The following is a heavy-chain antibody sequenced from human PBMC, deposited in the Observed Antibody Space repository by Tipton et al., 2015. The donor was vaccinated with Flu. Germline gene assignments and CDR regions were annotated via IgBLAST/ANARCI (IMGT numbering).Heavy chain of an antibody. CDR3: ARVPYYYDSSGYFFDY. Sequence: TLSLTCSVSGYSINSGYYWGWVRRPPGKGLEWIGTIYRSGSTYYNPSLKSRLTISVDTSKNQFSLKLSSVTAADTAVYYCARVPYYYDSSGYFFDYWGQGTLVTVSS. J-gene: IGHJ4*02. V-gene: IGHV4-38-2*02. CDR1: GYSINSGYY. CDR2: IYRSGST. D-gene: IGHD3-22*01.